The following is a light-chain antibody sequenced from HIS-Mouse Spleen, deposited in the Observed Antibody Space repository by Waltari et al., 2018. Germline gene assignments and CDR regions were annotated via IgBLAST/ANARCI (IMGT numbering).Light chain of an antibody. CDR3: SSYTSSSTYV. CDR2: DVS. J-gene: IGLJ1*01. V-gene: IGLV2-14*03. CDR1: CRDGGCFND. Sequence: QSALTQPSSVSGSSGQSLTILCTGTCRDGGCFNDVSWYQQHPGKAPKLMIYDVSNRPSGVSNRFSGSKSGNTASLTISGLQAEDEADYYCSSYTSSSTYVFGAGTKVTVL.